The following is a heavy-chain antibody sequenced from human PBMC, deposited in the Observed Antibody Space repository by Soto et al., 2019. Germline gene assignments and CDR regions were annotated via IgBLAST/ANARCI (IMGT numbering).Heavy chain of an antibody. Sequence: GGSLRLSCAASGFTFTTYGMHWVRQAPGKGLEWVAVISYDGTNKFYEDSVDGRFAISRDNSKNTLFLQMNSLRPEDTAVYYCARGTPYTTGWYYFDFWGQGTLVTVSS. CDR1: GFTFTTYG. V-gene: IGHV3-30*03. D-gene: IGHD6-19*01. J-gene: IGHJ4*02. CDR2: ISYDGTNK. CDR3: ARGTPYTTGWYYFDF.